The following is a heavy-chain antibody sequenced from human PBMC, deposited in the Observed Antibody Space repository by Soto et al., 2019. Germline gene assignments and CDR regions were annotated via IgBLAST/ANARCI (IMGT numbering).Heavy chain of an antibody. V-gene: IGHV1-18*01. D-gene: IGHD6-13*01. CDR1: GYPFTSYG. J-gene: IGHJ5*02. Sequence: DSVQVSCTASGYPFTSYGISWVRQAPGQGLAWMGWISAYNGNTNYAQKLQGRVTMTTDTSTSTAYMELRSLRSDDTAVYYCAREQRYSVFTSGTRFDTWGQGTLVTVAS. CDR3: AREQRYSVFTSGTRFDT. CDR2: ISAYNGNT.